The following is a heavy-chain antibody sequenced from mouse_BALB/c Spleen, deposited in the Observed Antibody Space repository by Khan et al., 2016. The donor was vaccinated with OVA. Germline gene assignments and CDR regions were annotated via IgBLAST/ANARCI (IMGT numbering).Heavy chain of an antibody. J-gene: IGHJ1*01. V-gene: IGHV1-87*01. CDR3: ARTGGTYDGYFGYFDV. CDR1: GYTFTSYW. D-gene: IGHD2-3*01. CDR2: IYPGIGDT. Sequence: QVQLQQSGAELARPGASVKLSCKASGYTFTSYWMQWVKQRPGQGLEWIGAIYPGIGDTRYTQKFRGKATLTADKSSTTAHMQLSSLASEDSAVYYCARTGGTYDGYFGYFDVWGAGTTVTVSS.